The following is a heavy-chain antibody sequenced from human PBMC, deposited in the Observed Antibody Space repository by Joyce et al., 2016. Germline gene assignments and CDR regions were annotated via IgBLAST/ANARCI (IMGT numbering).Heavy chain of an antibody. D-gene: IGHD2-2*01. CDR2: LSASGVSP. CDR3: VKGVVPAGKSYFDP. Sequence: EVQLLESGGGLVQPGGSLRLSCAASGFTFSTYARRWVRQAPGKGPEWVSALSASGVSPYYADSVQDRFTISRDNSKNTLYLQMNSLRVEDTAVYYCVKGVVPAGKSYFDPWGQGTLVTVSS. CDR1: GFTFSTYA. V-gene: IGHV3-23*01. J-gene: IGHJ5*01.